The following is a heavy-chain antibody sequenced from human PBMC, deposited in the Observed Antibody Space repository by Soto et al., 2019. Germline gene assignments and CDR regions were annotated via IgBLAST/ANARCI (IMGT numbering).Heavy chain of an antibody. D-gene: IGHD3-3*01. CDR1: GYTFTSYG. J-gene: IGHJ4*02. CDR2: ISAYNGNT. CDR3: ARDQPPSHGFLEWLLPSGN. V-gene: IGHV1-18*01. Sequence: GASVKVSCKASGYTFTSYGISWVRQAPGQGLEWMGWISAYNGNTNYAQKLQGRVTMTTDTSTSTAYMELRSLRSDDTAVYYCARDQPPSHGFLEWLLPSGNWGQGTLVTVSS.